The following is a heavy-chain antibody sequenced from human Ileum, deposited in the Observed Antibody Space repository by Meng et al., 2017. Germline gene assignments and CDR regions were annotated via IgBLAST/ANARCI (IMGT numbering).Heavy chain of an antibody. D-gene: IGHD3-10*01. V-gene: IGHV4-31*03. CDR1: GGSISSGGYY. CDR3: ARDRSYYYGSGSYYNAFDI. CDR2: SYYSGST. Sequence: SETLSLTCTVSGGSISSGGYYWSWIRQHPGKGREWIGYSYYSGSTYYNPSLKSRVTISVDTSKNQFSLKLSSVTAADTAVYYCARDRSYYYGSGSYYNAFDIWGQGTMVTVSS. J-gene: IGHJ3*02.